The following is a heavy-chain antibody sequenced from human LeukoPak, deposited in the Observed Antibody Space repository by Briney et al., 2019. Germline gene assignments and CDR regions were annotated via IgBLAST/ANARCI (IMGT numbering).Heavy chain of an antibody. J-gene: IGHJ6*03. CDR1: GFTFSSYW. D-gene: IGHD3-3*01. CDR2: IKQDGSEK. Sequence: GESLRLSCAVSGFTFSSYWMSWVRQAPGKGLEWVANIKQDGSEKYYVDSVKGRFTISRDNAKNSLYLQMNSLRAEDTAVYYCARDRAFWSGYYRTYYYYYMDVWGKGTTVTVSS. V-gene: IGHV3-7*01. CDR3: ARDRAFWSGYYRTYYYYYMDV.